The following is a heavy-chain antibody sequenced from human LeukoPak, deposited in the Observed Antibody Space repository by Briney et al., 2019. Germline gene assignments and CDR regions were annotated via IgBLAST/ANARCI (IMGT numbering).Heavy chain of an antibody. CDR1: GASIISYY. J-gene: IGHJ4*02. CDR3: ARGSIVGGSGSQDNFDY. CDR2: IYYTGTT. D-gene: IGHD3-10*01. V-gene: IGHV4-59*01. Sequence: SETLSLTCTVSGASIISYYWSWIRQPPEKGLEWIGYIYYTGTTYHNPSLKSRVTISIDTSKSQFSLKLGSVTAADTAVYYCARGSIVGGSGSQDNFDYWGQGTLVTVSS.